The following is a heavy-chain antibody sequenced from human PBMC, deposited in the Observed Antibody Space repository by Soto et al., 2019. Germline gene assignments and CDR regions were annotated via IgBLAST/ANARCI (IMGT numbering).Heavy chain of an antibody. CDR1: GFTFTSSA. D-gene: IGHD1-7*01. Sequence: SVKVSCKASGFTFTSSAMQWVRQARGQRLEWIGWIVVGSGNTNYAQKFQERVTITRDMSTSTAYMELSSLRSEDTAGYYCAAAGNLWSPDAFDIWGQGTMVTVSS. V-gene: IGHV1-58*02. J-gene: IGHJ3*02. CDR3: AAAGNLWSPDAFDI. CDR2: IVVGSGNT.